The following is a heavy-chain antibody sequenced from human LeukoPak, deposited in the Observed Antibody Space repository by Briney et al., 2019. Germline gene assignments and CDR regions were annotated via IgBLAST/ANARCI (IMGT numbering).Heavy chain of an antibody. J-gene: IGHJ4*02. CDR1: GYTFTSYG. V-gene: IGHV1-18*01. CDR3: ARFRTAHYYDSSGYYPPGY. Sequence: ASVKVSCKASGYTFTSYGISWVRQAPGQGLEWMGWISAYNGNTNYAQKLQGRVTMSTDTSTSTAYMELRSLRSDDTAVYYCARFRTAHYYDSSGYYPPGYWGQGTLVTVSS. D-gene: IGHD3-22*01. CDR2: ISAYNGNT.